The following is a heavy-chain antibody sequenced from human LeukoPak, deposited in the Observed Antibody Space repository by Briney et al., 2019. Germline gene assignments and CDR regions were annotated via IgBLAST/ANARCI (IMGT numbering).Heavy chain of an antibody. CDR3: ARGLIQLWLPRDY. D-gene: IGHD5-18*01. CDR2: INHSGST. V-gene: IGHV4-34*01. CDR1: GGSFSGYN. Sequence: SETLSLTCAVYGGSFSGYNWTWIRQPPGKGRKWIGEINHSGSTNYNPSLKSRVTISVDTSKNQFSLKLSSVTAADTAVYYCARGLIQLWLPRDYWGQGTLVTVSS. J-gene: IGHJ4*02.